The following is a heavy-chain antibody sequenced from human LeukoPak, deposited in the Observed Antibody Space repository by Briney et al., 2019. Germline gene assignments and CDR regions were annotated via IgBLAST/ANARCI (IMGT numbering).Heavy chain of an antibody. V-gene: IGHV3-48*04. D-gene: IGHD2-2*01. CDR2: ISSSSITI. CDR3: ARDPAGNYCSSTSCYEDY. CDR1: GFSISSYS. J-gene: IGHJ4*02. Sequence: GGSLRLSCAASGFSISSYSMNWVRQAPGKGLEWISYISSSSITIYYADSVKGRFTISRDNAKNSLYLQMNSLRAEDTAVYYCARDPAGNYCSSTSCYEDYWGQGTLVTVSS.